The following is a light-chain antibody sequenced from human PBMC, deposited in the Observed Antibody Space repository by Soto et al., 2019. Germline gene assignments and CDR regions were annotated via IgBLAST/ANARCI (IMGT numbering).Light chain of an antibody. V-gene: IGKV3-20*01. CDR2: GAS. CDR3: QQYATSPFT. CDR1: QSVGSSY. J-gene: IGKJ3*01. Sequence: EIVLTQSPGTLSLSPGERATLSCRASQSVGSSYLAWYQQTPGQAPRVLVYGASSRATGIPDRFSGSGSGTDFTLTISRLEPEDFAVYYCQQYATSPFTFGPGTKVDIK.